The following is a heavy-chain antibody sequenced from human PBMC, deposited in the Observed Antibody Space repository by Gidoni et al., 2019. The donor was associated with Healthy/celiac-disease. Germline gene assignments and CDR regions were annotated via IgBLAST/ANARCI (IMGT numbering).Heavy chain of an antibody. J-gene: IGHJ4*02. CDR3: ATGGRPKDIFTGYWFDY. CDR2: ISSRSSTI. Sequence: EVQLVESGGGLVQPGGSLRLSCAASGFTFSSYEMNWVRQAPGKALEWVSYISSRSSTIYYADSVKGRFTISRDNAKNSLYLQMNSLRAEDTAVYYCATGGRPKDIFTGYWFDYWGQGTLVTVSS. D-gene: IGHD3-9*01. V-gene: IGHV3-48*03. CDR1: GFTFSSYE.